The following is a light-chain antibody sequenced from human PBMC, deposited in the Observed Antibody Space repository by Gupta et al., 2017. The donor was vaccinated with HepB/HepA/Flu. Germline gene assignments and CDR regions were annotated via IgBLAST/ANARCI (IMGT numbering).Light chain of an antibody. CDR2: KTS. CDR1: QNTGYW. Sequence: DIQMTQSPSTLSASVGDRVTITCRASQNTGYWLAWFQQKPGKAPNLLISKTSTVESGVPSRFSGSGSGTEFTLTISSLQPDDFATYYCQQENNSPWTFGQGTKVEIK. V-gene: IGKV1-5*03. CDR3: QQENNSPWT. J-gene: IGKJ1*01.